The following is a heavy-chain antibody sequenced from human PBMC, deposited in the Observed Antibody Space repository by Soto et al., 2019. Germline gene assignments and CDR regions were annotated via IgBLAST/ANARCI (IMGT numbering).Heavy chain of an antibody. CDR2: INHSGST. D-gene: IGHD2-21*02. J-gene: IGHJ5*02. CDR3: ARGPCGGDCYPPES. CDR1: GESFSGHI. V-gene: IGHV4-34*01. Sequence: SETLSLTCAVYGESFSGHIWTWIRQTPGKGLQWIGQINHSGSTNYNPSLKSRVTISVDTSKNQFSLKLSSVTAADTAVYYCARGPCGGDCYPPESWGQGTLVTVSS.